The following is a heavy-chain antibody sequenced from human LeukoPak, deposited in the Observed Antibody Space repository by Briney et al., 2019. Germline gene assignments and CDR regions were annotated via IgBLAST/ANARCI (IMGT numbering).Heavy chain of an antibody. D-gene: IGHD3-22*01. Sequence: GGSLRLSCAASGFTFSSYWMHWVRQAPGKGLMWVSRINTDGSSTSYADSVKGRFTISRDNAKNTLYLQMNSLRAEDTAVYYCERGVLNYYDSSALFDYWGQGTLVTVSS. CDR3: ERGVLNYYDSSALFDY. J-gene: IGHJ4*02. V-gene: IGHV3-74*01. CDR1: GFTFSSYW. CDR2: INTDGSST.